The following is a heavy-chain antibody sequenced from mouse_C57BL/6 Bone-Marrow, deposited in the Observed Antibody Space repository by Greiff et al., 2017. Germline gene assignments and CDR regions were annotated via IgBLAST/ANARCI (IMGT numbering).Heavy chain of an antibody. Sequence: AAEGVDFSRYWMSWVRRAPGKGLEWIGEINPDSSTINYAPSLKDKFNISRDNAKNTLYLQMSKVRSEDTALYYCASRGGLRRGDYYAMDYWGQGTSVTVSS. CDR2: INPDSSTI. J-gene: IGHJ4*01. CDR3: ASRGGLRRGDYYAMDY. CDR1: GVDFSRYW. D-gene: IGHD2-4*01. V-gene: IGHV4-1*01.